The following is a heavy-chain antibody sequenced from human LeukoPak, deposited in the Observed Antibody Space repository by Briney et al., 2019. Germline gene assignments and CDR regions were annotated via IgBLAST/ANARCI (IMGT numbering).Heavy chain of an antibody. Sequence: GESLKISCKGSGYGFTSYWIGWVRQMPGKGLEWMGIIYPGDSDTRYSPSFQGQVTISADKSISTAYLQWSSLKASDTAMYYCARRYYDILTGYSEYFDYWGQGTLVTVSS. CDR3: ARRYYDILTGYSEYFDY. CDR1: GYGFTSYW. D-gene: IGHD3-9*01. V-gene: IGHV5-51*01. CDR2: IYPGDSDT. J-gene: IGHJ4*02.